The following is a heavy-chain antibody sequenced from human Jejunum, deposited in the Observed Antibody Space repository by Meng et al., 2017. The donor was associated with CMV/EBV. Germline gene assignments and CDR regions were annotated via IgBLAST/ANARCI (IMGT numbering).Heavy chain of an antibody. D-gene: IGHD6-19*01. CDR2: VYYSGSA. V-gene: IGHV4-59*11. CDR3: ARGPGRSAGDS. Sequence: CTVSTDSLRDHYWSWIRQPPGKGLEWMGYVYYSGSATYSPSLRSRITISIDTSRNQFSLNLRSVTAADTAVYYCARGPGRSAGDSWGQGTLVTVSS. J-gene: IGHJ4*02. CDR1: TDSLRDHY.